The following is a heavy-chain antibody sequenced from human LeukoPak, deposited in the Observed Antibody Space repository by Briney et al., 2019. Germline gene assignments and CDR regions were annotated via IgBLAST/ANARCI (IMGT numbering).Heavy chain of an antibody. J-gene: IGHJ4*02. CDR3: ARDAAVAGTSHFDY. CDR2: ISYDGSNK. V-gene: IGHV3-30*04. Sequence: GGSLRLSCAASGFTFSSYAMHWVRQAPGKGLEWVAVISYDGSNKYYADSVKGRFTISRDNSKNTLYLQMNSLRAEDTAMYYCARDAAVAGTSHFDYWGQGTLVTVSS. CDR1: GFTFSSYA. D-gene: IGHD6-19*01.